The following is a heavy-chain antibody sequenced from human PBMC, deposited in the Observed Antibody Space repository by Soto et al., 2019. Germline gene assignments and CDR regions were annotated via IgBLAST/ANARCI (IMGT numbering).Heavy chain of an antibody. Sequence: GGSLRLSCAASGFTFSSYAIHWVRQAPGKGLEWVAVMSHDGRNKYYAESVKGRFTISRDNSKNTLYLQMNSLRAEDTAVYYWAGDGRERKWLDFFGYWGQGTLVTVSS. J-gene: IGHJ4*02. CDR3: AGDGRERKWLDFFGY. CDR1: GFTFSSYA. CDR2: MSHDGRNK. D-gene: IGHD5-12*01. V-gene: IGHV3-30*04.